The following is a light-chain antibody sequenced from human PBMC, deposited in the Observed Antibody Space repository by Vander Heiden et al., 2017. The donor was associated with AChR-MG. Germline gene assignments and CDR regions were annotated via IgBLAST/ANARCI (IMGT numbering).Light chain of an antibody. J-gene: IGLJ2*01. CDR2: EVS. CDR3: SSYAGSNNLVV. V-gene: IGLV2-8*01. Sequence: QSALTQPPPASGSPGQPVTISCPGTSSDVGGYNYVAWYQQHPGKAPKLMIYEVSKRPSGVPDRFSGSKSGNTASLTVSGLQAEDEADYVGSSYAGSNNLVVFGGGTKLTVL. CDR1: SSDVGGYNY.